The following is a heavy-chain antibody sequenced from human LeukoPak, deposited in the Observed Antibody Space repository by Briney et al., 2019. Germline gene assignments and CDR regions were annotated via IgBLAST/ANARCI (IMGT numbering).Heavy chain of an antibody. CDR3: AKGGSGYFLDL. D-gene: IGHD3-22*01. V-gene: IGHV3-23*01. CDR1: GFIFNNYG. CDR2: ISNDGGGT. J-gene: IGHJ5*02. Sequence: GGSLRLSCAASGFIFNNYGLIWVRQAPGKGLEWVSAISNDGGGTTYADFVKGRFTISRDNSRNTLFLQMNSLRGDDTALYYCAKGGSGYFLDLWGQGTLVTVSS.